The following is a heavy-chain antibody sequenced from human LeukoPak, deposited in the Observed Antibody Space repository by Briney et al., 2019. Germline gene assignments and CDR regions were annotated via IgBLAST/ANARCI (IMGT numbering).Heavy chain of an antibody. CDR3: ARGRVVVVPAARRYFDL. J-gene: IGHJ2*01. CDR2: IYTNGNT. V-gene: IGHV4-61*02. CDR1: GGSINSGSYY. Sequence: SQTLSLTCTVSGGSINSGSYYWSWIRQPAGKGLEWIGRIYTNGNTNYNPSLKSRVTMSVDTSKNQFSLKLSSVTAADTAVYYCARGRVVVVPAARRYFDLWGRGTLVTVSS. D-gene: IGHD2-2*01.